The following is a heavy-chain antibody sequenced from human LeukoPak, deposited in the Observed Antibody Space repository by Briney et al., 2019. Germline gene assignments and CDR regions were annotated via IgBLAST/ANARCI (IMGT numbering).Heavy chain of an antibody. Sequence: GGSLRLSCAASGFTFSSYAMSWVRQAPGRGPEWVSVISGSGGSTYYADSVKGRFTISRDNSKNTLYLQMNSLRAEDTAVYYCAKRYYYGSGSFDYWGQGTLVTVSS. CDR1: GFTFSSYA. J-gene: IGHJ4*02. D-gene: IGHD3-10*01. CDR3: AKRYYYGSGSFDY. CDR2: ISGSGGST. V-gene: IGHV3-23*01.